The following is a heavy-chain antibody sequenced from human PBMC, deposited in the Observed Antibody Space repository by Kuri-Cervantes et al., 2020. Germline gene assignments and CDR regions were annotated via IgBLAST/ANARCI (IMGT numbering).Heavy chain of an antibody. J-gene: IGHJ5*02. CDR3: ARDTDIRITLSRGVRWFDP. Sequence: ASVKVSCKASGYTFTGYYMHWVRQAPGQGLEWMGWINPNSGGTNYAQKFQGRVTMTRDTSISTAYMELSRLRSDDTAVYYRARDTDIRITLSRGVRWFDPWGQGTLVTVSS. CDR1: GYTFTGYY. CDR2: INPNSGGT. V-gene: IGHV1-2*02. D-gene: IGHD3-10*01.